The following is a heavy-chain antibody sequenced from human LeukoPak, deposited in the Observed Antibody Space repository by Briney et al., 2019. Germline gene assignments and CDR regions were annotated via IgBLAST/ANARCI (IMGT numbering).Heavy chain of an antibody. CDR1: GLNFRTSW. CDR3: ARDPDSSSFDY. Sequence: TGGSLRLSCTASGLNFRTSWMSWVRQSPGKGLEFLANIRYDGTVKNYMDSVKGRFTISRDNPKNSLYLQMDGLRADDTAVYYCARDPDSSSFDYWGQGVLVTVSS. D-gene: IGHD6-13*01. V-gene: IGHV3-7*01. CDR2: IRYDGTVK. J-gene: IGHJ4*02.